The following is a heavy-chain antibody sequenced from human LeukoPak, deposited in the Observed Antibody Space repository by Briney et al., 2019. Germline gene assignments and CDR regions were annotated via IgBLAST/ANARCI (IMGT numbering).Heavy chain of an antibody. CDR3: AKGFSYYDSEYYFDY. D-gene: IGHD3-22*01. CDR2: ISGSGGST. J-gene: IGHJ4*02. CDR1: GFTFSDYY. V-gene: IGHV3-23*01. Sequence: GGSLRLSCAASGFTFSDYYMIWIRQAPGKGLEWVSAISGSGGSTYYADSVKGRFTISRDNSKNTLYLQMNSLRAEDTAVYYCAKGFSYYDSEYYFDYWGQGTLVTVSS.